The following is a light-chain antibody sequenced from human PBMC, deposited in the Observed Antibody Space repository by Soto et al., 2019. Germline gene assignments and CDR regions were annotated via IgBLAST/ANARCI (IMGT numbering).Light chain of an antibody. CDR3: PAWDSTNAGGV. J-gene: IGLJ2*01. Sequence: SYELTQPPSVYESPGQTASISCSGDKLGDKYVCWYQQKPGQSPLLVIYQVDKRPSGIPERFSGSTSCDRATLTVTATQTFDESDYSRPAWDSTNAGGVFGGGTKLNVL. CDR2: QVD. V-gene: IGLV3-1*01. CDR1: KLGDKY.